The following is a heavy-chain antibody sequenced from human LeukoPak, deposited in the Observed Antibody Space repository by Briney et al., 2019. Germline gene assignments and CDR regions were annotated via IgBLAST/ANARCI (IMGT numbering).Heavy chain of an antibody. V-gene: IGHV3-30-3*01. CDR1: GFTFSSYA. Sequence: GGSLRLSCAASGFTFSSYAMHWVRQAPGKGLEWMAVISYDGSNKYYADSVKGRFTISRDNSKNTLYLQMNSLRAEDTAAYYCARDKPYFDYWGQGTLVTVSS. CDR3: ARDKPYFDY. CDR2: ISYDGSNK. J-gene: IGHJ4*02.